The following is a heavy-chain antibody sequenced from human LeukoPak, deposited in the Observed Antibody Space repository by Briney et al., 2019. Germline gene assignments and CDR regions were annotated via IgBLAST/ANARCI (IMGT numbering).Heavy chain of an antibody. D-gene: IGHD2-8*01. V-gene: IGHV1-2*02. J-gene: IGHJ5*02. Sequence: ASVKVSCTASGYTFTAYFIHWVRQAPGQGPEWMGWISPGSGGTNYAQNFQDRVTMTTDRSLTTAYMEPRSLSSDDTAVYYCVRDRLSVLDIWGQGTLVTVSS. CDR3: VRDRLSVLDI. CDR2: ISPGSGGT. CDR1: GYTFTAYF.